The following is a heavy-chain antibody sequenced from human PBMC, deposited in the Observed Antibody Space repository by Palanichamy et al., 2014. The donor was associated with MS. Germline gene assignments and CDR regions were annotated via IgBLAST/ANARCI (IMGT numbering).Heavy chain of an antibody. D-gene: IGHD1-20*01. V-gene: IGHV3-23*01. CDR1: GFTFTSYV. CDR2: ISGSGGDA. Sequence: EVQLLESGGGLVXPGGSLRLSCAASGFTFTSYVMTWVRQAPGKGLEWVSSISGSGGDAYYADSMRGRFTISRDNSKNTKNTLYLQMNSLRAEDTAVYYCAKGVTGRRAFDIWGQGTMVTVSS. J-gene: IGHJ3*02. CDR3: AKGVTGRRAFDI.